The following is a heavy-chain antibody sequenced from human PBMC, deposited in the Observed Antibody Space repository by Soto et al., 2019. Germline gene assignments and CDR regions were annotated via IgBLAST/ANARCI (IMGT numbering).Heavy chain of an antibody. CDR3: TTHPYYDSSGYYYGRIDY. CDR1: GFTFNNAW. CDR2: IKSKIDGGTT. V-gene: IGHV3-15*01. D-gene: IGHD3-22*01. J-gene: IGHJ4*02. Sequence: EVQLVESGGDLVKSGGSLRLSCAASGFTFNNAWMSWVCQAPGKGLEWVGRIKSKIDGGTTDYAAPVKGRFSISSDDSKNTLYLQMNSLKTEDTAVYYCTTHPYYDSSGYYYGRIDYWGQGTLVTVSS.